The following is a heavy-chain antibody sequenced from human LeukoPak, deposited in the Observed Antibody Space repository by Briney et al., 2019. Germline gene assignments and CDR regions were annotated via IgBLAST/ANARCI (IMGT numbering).Heavy chain of an antibody. CDR2: IYSGGST. CDR3: ARDRSANSRVYYFDY. V-gene: IGHV3-53*04. Sequence: GGSLRLSSAASGFTVSSNYMSWVRQAPGKGLEWVSVIYSGGSTYYADSVKGRFTISRHNSKNTLYLQMNSLRAEDTAVYYCARDRSANSRVYYFDYWGQGTLVTVSS. CDR1: GFTVSSNY. J-gene: IGHJ4*02. D-gene: IGHD4/OR15-4a*01.